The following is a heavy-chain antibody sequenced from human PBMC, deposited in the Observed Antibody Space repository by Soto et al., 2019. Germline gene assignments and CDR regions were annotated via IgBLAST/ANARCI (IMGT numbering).Heavy chain of an antibody. Sequence: GESLKISCKGSGYSFTSYWIGWVRRMPGKGLEWMGIIYPGDSDTRYSPSFQGQVTISADKSISTAYLQWSSLKASDTAMYYCARLNWNYARNPFALRLYGMDVWGQGTTVTVSS. CDR3: ARLNWNYARNPFALRLYGMDV. V-gene: IGHV5-51*01. CDR2: IYPGDSDT. D-gene: IGHD1-7*01. CDR1: GYSFTSYW. J-gene: IGHJ6*02.